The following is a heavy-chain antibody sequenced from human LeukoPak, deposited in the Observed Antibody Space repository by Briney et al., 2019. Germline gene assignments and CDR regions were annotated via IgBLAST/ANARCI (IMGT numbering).Heavy chain of an antibody. Sequence: SETLSLTCAVYGGSFSGYYWSWIRQPPGKGLEWIGEINHSGSTNYNPSLKSRVTISVDTSKNQFSLKLSSVTAADTAVYYCARHALLGWLVVTLNWFDPWGQGTLVTVSS. CDR3: ARHALLGWLVVTLNWFDP. CDR2: INHSGST. J-gene: IGHJ5*02. D-gene: IGHD3-22*01. V-gene: IGHV4-34*01. CDR1: GGSFSGYY.